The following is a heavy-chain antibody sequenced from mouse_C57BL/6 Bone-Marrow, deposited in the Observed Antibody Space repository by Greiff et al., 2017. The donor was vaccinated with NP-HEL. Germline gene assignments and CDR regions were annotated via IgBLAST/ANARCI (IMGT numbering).Heavy chain of an antibody. D-gene: IGHD1-1*02. J-gene: IGHJ4*01. Sequence: QVQLQQPGAELVMPGASVKLSCKASGYTFTSYWMHWVKQRPGQGLEWIGEIDPSDSYTNYNQKFKGKSTLTVDKSSSTAYMQLSSLTSEDSAVYYCARYYGPYAMDYWGQGTSGTVSS. CDR1: GYTFTSYW. CDR3: ARYYGPYAMDY. V-gene: IGHV1-69*01. CDR2: IDPSDSYT.